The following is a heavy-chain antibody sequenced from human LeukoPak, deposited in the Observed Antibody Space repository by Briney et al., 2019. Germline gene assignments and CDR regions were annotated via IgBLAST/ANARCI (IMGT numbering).Heavy chain of an antibody. CDR3: AANDYDILTGYRNNWFDP. Sequence: GASVKVSCKVSGYTLTELSMHWVRQAPGQGLEWMGWISAYNGNTNYAQKLQGRVTMTTDTSTSTAYMELRSLRSDDTAVYYCAANDYDILTGYRNNWFDPWGQGTLVTVSS. CDR2: ISAYNGNT. CDR1: GYTLTELS. V-gene: IGHV1-18*01. D-gene: IGHD3-9*01. J-gene: IGHJ5*02.